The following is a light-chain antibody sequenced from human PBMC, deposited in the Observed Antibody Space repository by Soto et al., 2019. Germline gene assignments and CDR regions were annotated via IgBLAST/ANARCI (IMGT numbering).Light chain of an antibody. Sequence: DIQMTQSPSSLSASVGDRVTITCRASQSISSYLNWYQQKPGKAPKLLIYAASSLQSGVPSRFSGSGSGTDFTLAISSLRPEDVATYYFQQSYSTPNAFGQGTKLEIK. J-gene: IGKJ2*01. CDR3: QQSYSTPNA. V-gene: IGKV1-39*01. CDR2: AAS. CDR1: QSISSY.